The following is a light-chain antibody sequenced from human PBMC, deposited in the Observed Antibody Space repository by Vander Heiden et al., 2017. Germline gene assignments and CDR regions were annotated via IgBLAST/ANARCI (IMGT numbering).Light chain of an antibody. CDR1: QDIYNY. CDR3: QQYDNRPFT. Sequence: DIQMTQSPSSLSASVGDRVTITCQASQDIYNYLNWYQQKPGKAPKLLIYDASNLETGVPSRFSGSGSGTDFTFTISSLQPEDIATYYCQQYDNRPFTFGHGTKVDIK. J-gene: IGKJ3*01. V-gene: IGKV1-33*01. CDR2: DAS.